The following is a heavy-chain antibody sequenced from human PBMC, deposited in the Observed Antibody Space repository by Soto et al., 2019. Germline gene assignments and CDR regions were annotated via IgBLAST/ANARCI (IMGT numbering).Heavy chain of an antibody. CDR2: MNPNSGNT. J-gene: IGHJ4*02. V-gene: IGHV1-8*01. CDR3: ARRSSPGMRTLYYFDY. CDR1: GYTFTSYD. Sequence: ASVKVSCKASGYTFTSYDINWVRQATGQGLEWMGWMNPNSGNTGYAQKFQGRVTMTRNTSISTAYMELSSLRSEDTAVYYCARRSSPGMRTLYYFDYWGQGTLVTVSS. D-gene: IGHD2-8*01.